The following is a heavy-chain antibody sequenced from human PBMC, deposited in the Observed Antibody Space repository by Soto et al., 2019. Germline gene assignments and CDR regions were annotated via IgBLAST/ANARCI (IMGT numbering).Heavy chain of an antibody. J-gene: IGHJ4*02. D-gene: IGHD3-10*01. CDR3: ARDSGWPILKFDN. CDR2: SSYDGRET. V-gene: IGHV3-30*03. Sequence: GSLSLSFAASDFDFSSYGIHWVRQAPGKGLEWVAASSYDGRETFYADSAKGRFTVSKEMSKNTAFLQMNALRHEDTAVYFCARDSGWPILKFDNWGQGTTVTVS. CDR1: DFDFSSYG.